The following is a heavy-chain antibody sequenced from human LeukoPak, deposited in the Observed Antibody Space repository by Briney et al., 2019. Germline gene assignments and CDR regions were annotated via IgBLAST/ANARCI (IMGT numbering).Heavy chain of an antibody. CDR2: IYYSGST. J-gene: IGHJ4*02. D-gene: IGHD6-13*01. Sequence: SETLSLTCTVSGGSTSIYYCSWVRQPPGEGLEWIGYIYYSGSTNYNPSLKSRVTISVDTSKNQFSLKLSSVTASGTGVYYCASMAAAGPSGYWGQGTLVTVSS. V-gene: IGHV4-59*01. CDR1: GGSTSIYY. CDR3: ASMAAAGPSGY.